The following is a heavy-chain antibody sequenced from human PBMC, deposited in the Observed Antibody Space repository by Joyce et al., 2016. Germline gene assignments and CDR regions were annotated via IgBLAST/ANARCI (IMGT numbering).Heavy chain of an antibody. V-gene: IGHV3-30*18. CDR3: AKDFRYYLGSRSYSPDY. J-gene: IGHJ4*02. Sequence: QVQLVEAGGGVVQPGKSLRLSCTVSGFTFSSYSMHWVRQAPGKGLEWVAVISFDGNKKYYAGSVRGRFTISRDNSMNTLYLQMNSLGAEDTAVYYCAKDFRYYLGSRSYSPDYWGQGTLVTVSS. CDR2: ISFDGNKK. D-gene: IGHD3-10*01. CDR1: GFTFSSYS.